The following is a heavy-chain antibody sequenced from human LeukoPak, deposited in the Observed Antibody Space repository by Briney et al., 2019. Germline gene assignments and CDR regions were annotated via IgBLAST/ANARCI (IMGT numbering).Heavy chain of an antibody. CDR1: GGSFSGYY. V-gene: IGHV4-59*01. CDR3: GRLPRYSSGWYVGGY. D-gene: IGHD6-19*01. CDR2: IYYSGST. Sequence: SETLSLTCAVYGGSFSGYYWSWIRQPPGKGLEWIGNIYYSGSTNYNHSLKSRVTISVDTSKNQFSLKLSCVSAADTAVYYCGRLPRYSSGWYVGGYWGQGTLVTVSS. J-gene: IGHJ4*02.